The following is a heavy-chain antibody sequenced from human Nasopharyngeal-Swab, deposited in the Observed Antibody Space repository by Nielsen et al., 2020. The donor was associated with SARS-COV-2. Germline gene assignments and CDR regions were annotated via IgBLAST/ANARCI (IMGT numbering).Heavy chain of an antibody. J-gene: IGHJ6*03. V-gene: IGHV7-4-1*02. CDR2: INTNTGNP. D-gene: IGHD6-13*01. CDR3: ARRRGHSSSWHYDYYYYMDV. Sequence: WVRQAPGQGLEWMGWINTNTGNPTYAQGFTGRFVFSLDTSVSTAYLQISSLKAEDTAVYYCARRRGHSSSWHYDYYYYMDVWGKGTTVTVSS.